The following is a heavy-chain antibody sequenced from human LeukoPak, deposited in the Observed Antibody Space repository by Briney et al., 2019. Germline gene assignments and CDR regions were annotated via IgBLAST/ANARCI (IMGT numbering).Heavy chain of an antibody. D-gene: IGHD2-21*02. J-gene: IGHJ3*02. CDR2: IYYSGST. CDR3: ARAPGAYCGGDCQIAFDI. CDR1: GGSISSYY. Sequence: SETLSLTCTVSGGSISSYYWSWIRQPPGKGLEWIGYIYYSGSTNYNPSLKSRVTISVDTSKNQFSLKLSSVTAADTAVYYCARAPGAYCGGDCQIAFDIWGQGTMVTVSS. V-gene: IGHV4-59*01.